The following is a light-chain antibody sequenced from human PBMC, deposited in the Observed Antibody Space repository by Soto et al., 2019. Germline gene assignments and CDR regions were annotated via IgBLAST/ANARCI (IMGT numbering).Light chain of an antibody. Sequence: QSALTQPASVSGSPGQSITISCTGTSSDVGGYNYVSWYQQHPGKAPKLMTYEVSNRPSGVSDRFSGSKSGNTASLTISGLQAEDEADYYCSSSRSSATWVFGGGTKLTVL. V-gene: IGLV2-14*01. CDR1: SSDVGGYNY. CDR2: EVS. J-gene: IGLJ3*02. CDR3: SSSRSSATWV.